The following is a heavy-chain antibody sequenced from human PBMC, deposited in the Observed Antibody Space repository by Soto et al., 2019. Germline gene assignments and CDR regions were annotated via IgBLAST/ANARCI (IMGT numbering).Heavy chain of an antibody. CDR3: VLLTNARGRSD. V-gene: IGHV1-69*01. J-gene: IGHJ4*02. D-gene: IGHD3-10*01. CDR2: IIPIFGTA. Sequence: QVQLVQSGAEVKKPGSSVKVSCKASGGTFSSYAISWVRQAPGQGLEWMGGIIPIFGTANYAQKFQGRVTITADESTSTAYMERSSLRSEDTAVYYCVLLTNARGRSDWGQGTLVTVSS. CDR1: GGTFSSYA.